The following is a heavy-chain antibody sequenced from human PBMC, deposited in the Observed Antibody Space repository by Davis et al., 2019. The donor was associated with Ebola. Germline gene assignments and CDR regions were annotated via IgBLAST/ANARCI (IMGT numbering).Heavy chain of an antibody. J-gene: IGHJ6*02. CDR2: INHSGST. CDR1: GGSFSGYC. CDR3: ARRGTNYYYYGMDV. Sequence: SETLSLTCAVYGGSFSGYCWSWIRQPPGKGLEWIGEINHSGSTNYNPSLRSRVTISVDKSKNQFSLKLSSVTAADTAVYYCARRGTNYYYYGMDVWGQGTTVTVSS. D-gene: IGHD1-1*01. V-gene: IGHV4-34*01.